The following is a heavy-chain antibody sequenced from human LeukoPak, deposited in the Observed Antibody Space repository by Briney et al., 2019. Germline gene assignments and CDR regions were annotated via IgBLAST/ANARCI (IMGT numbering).Heavy chain of an antibody. Sequence: PSETLSLTCTVSGYSISSGYYWGWIRQPPGKGLEWIGSIYHSGSTYYNPSLKSRVTISVDTSKNQFSLKLSSVTAADTAVYYCARDQDDSSGYYYGFDYWGQGTLVTVSS. J-gene: IGHJ4*02. CDR2: IYHSGST. V-gene: IGHV4-38-2*02. CDR1: GYSISSGYY. CDR3: ARDQDDSSGYYYGFDY. D-gene: IGHD3-22*01.